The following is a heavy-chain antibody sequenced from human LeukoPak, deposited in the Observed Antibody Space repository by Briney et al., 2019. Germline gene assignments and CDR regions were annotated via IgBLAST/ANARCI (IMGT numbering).Heavy chain of an antibody. CDR3: ASSTYCGGDCSGDY. D-gene: IGHD2-21*02. V-gene: IGHV4-34*01. CDR2: INHSGST. J-gene: IGHJ4*02. Sequence: SETLSLTCAVYGGSFSGYYWSWIRQPPGKGLEWIGEINHSGSTNYNPSLKSRVTISVDTSKNQFSLKLSSVTAADTAVYYCASSTYCGGDCSGDYWGQGTLVTVSS. CDR1: GGSFSGYY.